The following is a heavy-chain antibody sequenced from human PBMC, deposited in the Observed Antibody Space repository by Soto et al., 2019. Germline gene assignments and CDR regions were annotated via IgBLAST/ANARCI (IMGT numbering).Heavy chain of an antibody. V-gene: IGHV1-18*01. CDR1: GYAFTSYG. CDR3: ARHPYPYSSGWYAPDY. Sequence: QVQLVQSGAEVKKPGASVKVSCKASGYAFTSYGISWVRQAPGQGLEWMGWISAYNGNTNYAQKLQGRVTMTTDTSTSTAYMELRSLRSDDTAVYYCARHPYPYSSGWYAPDYWGQGTLVTVSS. D-gene: IGHD6-19*01. J-gene: IGHJ4*02. CDR2: ISAYNGNT.